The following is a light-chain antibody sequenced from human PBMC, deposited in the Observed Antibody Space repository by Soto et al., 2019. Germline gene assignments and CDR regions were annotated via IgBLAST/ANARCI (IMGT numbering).Light chain of an antibody. V-gene: IGKV3-15*01. CDR3: QQYNIWPRT. Sequence: EIVMTQSPATLSVSPGERATLSCRASHIITSNLAWYHQKPGQAPRLLIYGASTRATGIPARFSGSGSGTEFTLTISSLQSEDFAVYYCQQYNIWPRTFGQGTKVDIK. CDR1: HIITSN. J-gene: IGKJ1*01. CDR2: GAS.